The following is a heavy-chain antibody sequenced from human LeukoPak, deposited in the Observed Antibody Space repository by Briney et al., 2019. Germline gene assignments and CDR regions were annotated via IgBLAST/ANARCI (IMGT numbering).Heavy chain of an antibody. CDR3: ARGGEGYNDDAFEV. CDR1: GDSIRSHY. J-gene: IGHJ3*01. CDR2: IYNSATT. Sequence: SETLSLTCTVSGDSIRSHYCAWIRQPPGKALGWIGHIYNSATTDYNPSFKSRVTISLDTSKKQFSLKMTSVTALDSAVYYCARGGEGYNDDAFEVWGLGTAVTVSS. D-gene: IGHD5-24*01. V-gene: IGHV4-59*11.